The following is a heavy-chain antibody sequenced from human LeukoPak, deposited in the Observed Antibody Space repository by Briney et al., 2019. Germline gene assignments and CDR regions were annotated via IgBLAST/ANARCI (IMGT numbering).Heavy chain of an antibody. CDR3: ARGSITMVRGVTVAEYFQH. V-gene: IGHV4-34*01. CDR1: GGSFSGYY. CDR2: INHSGST. D-gene: IGHD3-10*01. Sequence: SETLSLTCAVYGGSFSGYYWSWIRQPPGKGLEWIGEINHSGSTNYNPSLKSRVTISVDTSKNQFSLKLSSVTAADTAVYYCARGSITMVRGVTVAEYFQHWGQGTLVTVSS. J-gene: IGHJ1*01.